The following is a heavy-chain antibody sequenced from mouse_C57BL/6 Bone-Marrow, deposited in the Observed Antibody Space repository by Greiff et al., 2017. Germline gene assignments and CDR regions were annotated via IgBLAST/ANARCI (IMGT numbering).Heavy chain of an antibody. CDR2: IYPGDGNT. J-gene: IGHJ3*01. V-gene: IGHV1-82*01. Sequence: QVQLKQSGPELVKPGASVKISCKASGYAFSSSWMNWVKQRPGKGLEWIGRIYPGDGNTNYNGKFKGKATLTADKSSSTAYMQLSSLTSEDSAVYVCAREKRFAYWGQGTLVTVSA. CDR3: AREKRFAY. CDR1: GYAFSSSW.